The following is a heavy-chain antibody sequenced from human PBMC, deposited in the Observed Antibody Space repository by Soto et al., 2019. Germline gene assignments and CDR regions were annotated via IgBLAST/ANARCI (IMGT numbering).Heavy chain of an antibody. Sequence: QLQLQESGPGLVKPSETLSLTCTISGGSISSSSYYWGWIRQPPGKGLIWIGSFYFNGSTYYNPSLKCRVTMSVDTSKTQLSLKLSSVTAADTAVYYCARQGISWSAKYYFDYWGQGTLVTVSS. CDR3: ARQGISWSAKYYFDY. CDR2: FYFNGST. CDR1: GGSISSSSYY. V-gene: IGHV4-39*01. D-gene: IGHD6-13*01. J-gene: IGHJ4*02.